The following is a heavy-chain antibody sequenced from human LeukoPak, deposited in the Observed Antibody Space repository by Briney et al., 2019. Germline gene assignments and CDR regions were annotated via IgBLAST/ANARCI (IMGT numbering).Heavy chain of an antibody. CDR1: GFTFSSYA. Sequence: GGSLRLSCAASGFTFSSYAMSWVRQAPGKGLEWVSAISGSGGSTHYADSVKGRFTISRDNSKNTLYLQMNSLRAEDTAVYYCAKGSGYGSRYYFDYWGQGTLVTVSS. CDR3: AKGSGYGSRYYFDY. D-gene: IGHD3-10*01. V-gene: IGHV3-23*01. CDR2: ISGSGGST. J-gene: IGHJ4*02.